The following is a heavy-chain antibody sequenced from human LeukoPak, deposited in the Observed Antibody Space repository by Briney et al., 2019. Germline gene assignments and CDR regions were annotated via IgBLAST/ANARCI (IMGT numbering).Heavy chain of an antibody. J-gene: IGHJ4*02. D-gene: IGHD5-18*01. CDR1: GFTFSTYA. CDR3: ARGGLIQLWVPFDY. CDR2: IYHSGST. Sequence: LRLSCAASGFTFSTYAMSWIRQPPGKGLEWIGYIYHSGSTYYNPSLKSRVTISVDRSKNQFSLKLSSVTAADTAVYYCARGGLIQLWVPFDYWGQGTLVTVSS. V-gene: IGHV4-30-2*01.